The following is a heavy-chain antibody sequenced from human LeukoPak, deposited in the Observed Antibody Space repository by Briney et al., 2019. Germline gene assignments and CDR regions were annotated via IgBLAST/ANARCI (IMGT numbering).Heavy chain of an antibody. Sequence: PSETLSLTCAVYGGSFSGYYWSWIRQPPGKGLEWIGEINHSGSTNYNPSLKRRVTISVDTSKNQFSLKLSSVTAADTAVYYCARGRRIIRRGFDYWGQGTLVTVSS. CDR2: INHSGST. D-gene: IGHD1-14*01. CDR3: ARGRRIIRRGFDY. CDR1: GGSFSGYY. J-gene: IGHJ4*02. V-gene: IGHV4-34*01.